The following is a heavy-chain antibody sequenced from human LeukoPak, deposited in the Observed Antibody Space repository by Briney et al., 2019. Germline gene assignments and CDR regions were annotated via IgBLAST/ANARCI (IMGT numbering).Heavy chain of an antibody. D-gene: IGHD6-6*01. CDR3: ARDGGKYSYSSFY. CDR1: GFTFSSFY. J-gene: IGHJ4*02. CDR2: INQDGSDK. Sequence: GGSLRLSCAASGFTFSSFYISWVRQAPGKGLEWVANINQDGSDKYYVDSVKGRFTISRDNARNSLYLQMNSLRADDTAVYYCARDGGKYSYSSFYWGQGTLVTVSS. V-gene: IGHV3-7*01.